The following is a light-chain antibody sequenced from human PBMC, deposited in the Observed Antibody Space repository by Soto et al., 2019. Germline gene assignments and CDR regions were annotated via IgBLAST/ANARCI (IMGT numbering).Light chain of an antibody. V-gene: IGLV2-14*01. Sequence: QSVLTQPASMSGSPGQSISISCTGGLGIYNYVSWYQQHPGKVPKLLIYEVNNRPSGTSDRFSGSKSGDTASLTISGLQPEDAADYYCCSYETSSTYVFGSGTKVTVL. CDR2: EVN. CDR3: CSYETSSTYV. J-gene: IGLJ1*01. CDR1: GLGIYNY.